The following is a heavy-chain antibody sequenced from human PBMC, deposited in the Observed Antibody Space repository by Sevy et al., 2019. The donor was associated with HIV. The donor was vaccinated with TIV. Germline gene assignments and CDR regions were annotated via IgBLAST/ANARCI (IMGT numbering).Heavy chain of an antibody. CDR1: GFIFNTYA. V-gene: IGHV3-30-3*01. CDR3: ASTGYCTGGSCYSPFGY. Sequence: GGSLRLSCAASGFIFNTYAMHWVRQAPGKGLEWVAVISYDGINKYYADSVKGRFTISRDNSRNTLDLQMNSLRSEETALYYCASTGYCTGGSCYSPFGYWGQGTLVTVSS. CDR2: ISYDGINK. J-gene: IGHJ4*02. D-gene: IGHD2-15*01.